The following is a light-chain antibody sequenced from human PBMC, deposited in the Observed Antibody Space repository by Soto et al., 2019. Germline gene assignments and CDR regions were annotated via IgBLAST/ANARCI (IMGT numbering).Light chain of an antibody. Sequence: AIRMTHSPSSLSASTGDRVTMTFRASQGISSYLAWYQQKPGKAPKLLIYKASTLKSGVPSRFSGSGSGTEFTLTISSLQPDDFATYYCQHYNSYSEAFGQGTKVDIK. CDR3: QHYNSYSEA. J-gene: IGKJ1*01. V-gene: IGKV1-8*01. CDR2: KAS. CDR1: QGISSY.